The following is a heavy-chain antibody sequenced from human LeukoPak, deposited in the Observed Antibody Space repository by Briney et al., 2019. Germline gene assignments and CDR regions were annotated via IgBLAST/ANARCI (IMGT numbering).Heavy chain of an antibody. Sequence: ASVKVSCKASEDSFTGYYIHWVRQAPGQGLEWMGWINPNSGGTNYAQKFQGRVTMTRDTSISTAYMELSRLRSDDTAVYYCARRSWGGFDPWGQGTLVTVSS. CDR1: EDSFTGYY. D-gene: IGHD7-27*01. J-gene: IGHJ5*02. V-gene: IGHV1-2*02. CDR2: INPNSGGT. CDR3: ARRSWGGFDP.